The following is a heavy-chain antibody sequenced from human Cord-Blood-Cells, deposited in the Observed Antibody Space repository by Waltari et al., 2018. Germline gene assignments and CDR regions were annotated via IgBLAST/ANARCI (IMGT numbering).Heavy chain of an antibody. J-gene: IGHJ4*02. CDR3: ARGYYYGSGSFDY. D-gene: IGHD3-10*01. CDR1: GYTFTSSG. Sequence: QVHLVQSGPAVKKPGGAVKVACQASGYTFTSSGLSRVRPAPGQGLEWMGWISAYNGNTNYAQKLQGRVTMPTDTSTSTAYMELRSLRSDDTAVYYCARGYYYGSGSFDYWGQGTLVTVSS. V-gene: IGHV1-18*01. CDR2: ISAYNGNT.